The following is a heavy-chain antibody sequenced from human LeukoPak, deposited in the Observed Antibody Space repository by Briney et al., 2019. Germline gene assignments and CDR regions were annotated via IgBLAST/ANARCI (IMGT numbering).Heavy chain of an antibody. J-gene: IGHJ4*02. Sequence: GGSLRLSCAASGFTFSDYYMSWIRQAPGKGLEWVSYISSSGSTVYYADSVKGRFTMSRDNAKNSLLLEMNSLRVEDTAVYYRARDRGFGVVTPIDCWGQGTLVIVSS. V-gene: IGHV3-11*01. D-gene: IGHD3-3*01. CDR2: ISSSGSTV. CDR3: ARDRGFGVVTPIDC. CDR1: GFTFSDYY.